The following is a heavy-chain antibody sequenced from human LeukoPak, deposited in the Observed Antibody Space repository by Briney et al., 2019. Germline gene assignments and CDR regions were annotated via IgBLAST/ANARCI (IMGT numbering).Heavy chain of an antibody. CDR2: INHSGST. Sequence: SETLSLTGAVNGGSFSGYYWSWIRQPPGKGLEWIGEINHSGSTNYNPSLKSRVTISVDTSKNQFSLKLSSVTAADTAVYYCARAFSYGYSPSDYWGQGTLVTASS. D-gene: IGHD5-18*01. V-gene: IGHV4-34*01. J-gene: IGHJ4*02. CDR1: GGSFSGYY. CDR3: ARAFSYGYSPSDY.